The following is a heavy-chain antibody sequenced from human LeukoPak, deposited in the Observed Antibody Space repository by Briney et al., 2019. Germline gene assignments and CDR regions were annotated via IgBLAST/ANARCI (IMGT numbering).Heavy chain of an antibody. CDR2: INPNSGGT. CDR1: GYTFTDYY. Sequence: ASVKVSCKASGYTFTDYYLHWVRQAPGQGLGWMGWINPNSGGTSYAQKFQGSVTMTRDTSISTAYMELSSLRSDDTALYHCARYWEGGGGSFDPWGQGTLPTVSS. D-gene: IGHD1-26*01. J-gene: IGHJ5*02. CDR3: ARYWEGGGGSFDP. V-gene: IGHV1-2*02.